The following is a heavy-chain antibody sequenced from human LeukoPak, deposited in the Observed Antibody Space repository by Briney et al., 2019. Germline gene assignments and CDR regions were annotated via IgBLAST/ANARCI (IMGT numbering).Heavy chain of an antibody. Sequence: PGGSLRLSCAASGLTFSSYAMSWVRQAPGKGLEWVSAISGSGGSTYYADSVKGRFTISGDNSKNTLYLQMNSLRAEDTAVYYCAKQRGDSSRWSGVIDYWGQGTLVTVSS. J-gene: IGHJ4*02. CDR2: ISGSGGST. CDR1: GLTFSSYA. CDR3: AKQRGDSSRWSGVIDY. D-gene: IGHD6-13*01. V-gene: IGHV3-23*01.